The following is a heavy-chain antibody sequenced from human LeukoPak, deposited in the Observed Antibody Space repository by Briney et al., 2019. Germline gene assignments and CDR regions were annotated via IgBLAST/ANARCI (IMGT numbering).Heavy chain of an antibody. CDR3: ARLQAAEGALDY. J-gene: IGHJ4*02. Sequence: SETLSLTCTVSGGSISSYYGSWIRQPPGKGLEWIGYIYYSGSTNYNPSLKSRVTISVDTSKNQFSLKLSSVTAADTAVYYCARLQAAEGALDYWGQGTLVTVSS. CDR2: IYYSGST. CDR1: GGSISSYY. D-gene: IGHD1-26*01. V-gene: IGHV4-59*01.